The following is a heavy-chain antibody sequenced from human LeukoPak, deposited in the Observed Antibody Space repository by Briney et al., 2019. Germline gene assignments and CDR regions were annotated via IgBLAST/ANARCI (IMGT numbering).Heavy chain of an antibody. J-gene: IGHJ4*02. D-gene: IGHD5-18*01. CDR1: GGSISSYY. CDR2: IHTSGNT. V-gene: IGHV4-4*07. Sequence: SETLSLTCTVSGGSISSYYWSWIRQPAGKGLEWIGRIHTSGNTDYNPSLKSRVAMSVDTSKNQFSLKLSSVTAADTAVYYCARHLREYSYGHGSYYWGQGTLVTVSS. CDR3: ARHLREYSYGHGSYY.